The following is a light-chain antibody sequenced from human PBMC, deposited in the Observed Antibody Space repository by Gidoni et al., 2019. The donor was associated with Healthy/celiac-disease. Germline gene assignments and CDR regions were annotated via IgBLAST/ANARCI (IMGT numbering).Light chain of an antibody. Sequence: DIQMNQYPSSLSASVGDRVTITCRASQSISSYLNWYQQKPGKAPKLLIYAASSWQSGVPSRFSGSGSGSDFTLTISSLQPEDFSTYYCQQSYSTPFTFXPXTKVDIK. CDR1: QSISSY. V-gene: IGKV1-39*01. CDR2: AAS. CDR3: QQSYSTPFT. J-gene: IGKJ3*01.